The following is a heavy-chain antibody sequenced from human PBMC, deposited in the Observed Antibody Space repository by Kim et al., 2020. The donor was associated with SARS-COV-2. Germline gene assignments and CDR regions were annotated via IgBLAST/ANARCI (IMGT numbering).Heavy chain of an antibody. CDR1: DGAISSFY. CDR2: IYYSGST. J-gene: IGHJ6*03. V-gene: IGHV4-59*08. CDR3: VRLRPDGYMDV. Sequence: SETLSLTCTVSDGAISSFYWSWIRQPPGKGLEWIGYIYYSGSTNYNPSLKSRVTISVDTSKKQFSLNLSSLTAADTAVYYCVRLRPDGYMDVWGKGTTVTVSS. D-gene: IGHD6-6*01.